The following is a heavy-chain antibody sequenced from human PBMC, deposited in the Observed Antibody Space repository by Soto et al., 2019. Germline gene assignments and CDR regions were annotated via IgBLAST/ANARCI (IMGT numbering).Heavy chain of an antibody. CDR2: ISSSSSTI. V-gene: IGHV3-48*02. D-gene: IGHD1-7*01. CDR3: ARDPYNWNYWHYYYGMDV. Sequence: GGSLRLSCAASGFTFSSYSMNWVRQAPGKGLEWVSYISSSSSTIYYADSVKGRFTISRDNAKNSLYLQMNSLRDEDTAVYYCARDPYNWNYWHYYYGMDVWGQGTTVTVSS. J-gene: IGHJ6*02. CDR1: GFTFSSYS.